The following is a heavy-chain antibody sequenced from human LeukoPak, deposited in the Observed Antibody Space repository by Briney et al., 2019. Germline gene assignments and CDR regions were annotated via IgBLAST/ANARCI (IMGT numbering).Heavy chain of an antibody. Sequence: SETLSLTCTVPGGSISSYYWSWIRQPPGKGLEWIGDFYYSGSTNYNPSLKSRVTISEDTSKNPFSMKLSSVTAADTAVYYCARDLVGPGWLDPWGQGTLVSVFS. J-gene: IGHJ5*02. CDR2: FYYSGST. D-gene: IGHD1-26*01. CDR3: ARDLVGPGWLDP. CDR1: GGSISSYY. V-gene: IGHV4-59*13.